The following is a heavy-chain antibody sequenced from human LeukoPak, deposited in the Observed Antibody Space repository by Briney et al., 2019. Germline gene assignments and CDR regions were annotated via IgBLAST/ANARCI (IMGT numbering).Heavy chain of an antibody. CDR3: ARTYYDDKSGYRHFDY. CDR1: GGSFSGYY. CDR2: INHSGST. D-gene: IGHD3-22*01. V-gene: IGHV4-34*01. J-gene: IGHJ4*02. Sequence: SETLSLTCAVYGGSFSGYYWSWIRQPPGKGLEWIGEINHSGSTNYNPSLKSRVTISVDTSKNQFSLKLSSVTAADTAVYYCARTYYDDKSGYRHFDYWGQGTLVTASS.